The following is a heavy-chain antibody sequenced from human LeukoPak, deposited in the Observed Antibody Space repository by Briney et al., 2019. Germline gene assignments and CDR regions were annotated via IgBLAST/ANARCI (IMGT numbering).Heavy chain of an antibody. Sequence: GGSLRLSCAASGFTFSSYWMSWVRQAPGKGLEWVANIKEDGSEKYYVDSVKGRFTISRDNAKNSLYLQMNSLRAEDTAVYFCARSHCSGGSCYLSYYYYGMDVWGQGTTVTVSS. CDR1: GFTFSSYW. V-gene: IGHV3-7*01. J-gene: IGHJ6*02. D-gene: IGHD2-15*01. CDR2: IKEDGSEK. CDR3: ARSHCSGGSCYLSYYYYGMDV.